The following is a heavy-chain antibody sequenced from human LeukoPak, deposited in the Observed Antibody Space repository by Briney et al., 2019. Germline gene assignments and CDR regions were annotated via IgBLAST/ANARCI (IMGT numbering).Heavy chain of an antibody. CDR1: GFTFSSYA. CDR2: ISGSGGST. D-gene: IGHD3-16*01. Sequence: GGSLRLSCAASGFTFSSYAMSWVRQAPGKGLEWVSAISGSGGSTYYADSVKGRFTISRDNSKNTLYLQINSLRAEDTAVYYCAKVGVGDRDAFDIWGQGTMVTVSS. J-gene: IGHJ3*02. V-gene: IGHV3-23*01. CDR3: AKVGVGDRDAFDI.